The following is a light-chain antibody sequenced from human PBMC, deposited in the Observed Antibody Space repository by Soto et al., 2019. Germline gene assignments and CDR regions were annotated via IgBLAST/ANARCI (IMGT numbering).Light chain of an antibody. CDR2: DAS. Sequence: DIQMTQSPSTLYASVGDSVTITCRASQSISTWLAWYQQKPGKAPKLLIYDASSLEGGVPSRFSGSGSGTEFTLTISSLQPDDFATYYCQQYHSYSNTFGQGTKVDIK. V-gene: IGKV1-5*01. CDR3: QQYHSYSNT. J-gene: IGKJ2*01. CDR1: QSISTW.